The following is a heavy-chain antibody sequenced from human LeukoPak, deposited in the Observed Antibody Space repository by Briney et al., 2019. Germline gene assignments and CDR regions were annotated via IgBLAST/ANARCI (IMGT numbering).Heavy chain of an antibody. Sequence: SETLSLTCTVSSYSISSGYYWGWIRQPPGKGLEWIGSIHHSGSTDYNPSLKSRVTISVDTSKNQFSLKLSSVSAADTAVYFCARERGGYGVFDYWGQGTLVTVSS. CDR1: SYSISSGYY. D-gene: IGHD4-17*01. CDR2: IHHSGST. V-gene: IGHV4-38-2*02. CDR3: ARERGGYGVFDY. J-gene: IGHJ4*02.